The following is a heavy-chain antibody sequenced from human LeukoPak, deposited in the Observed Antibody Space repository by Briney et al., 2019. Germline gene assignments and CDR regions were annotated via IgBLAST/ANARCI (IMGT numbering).Heavy chain of an antibody. D-gene: IGHD3-10*01. J-gene: IGHJ6*03. CDR2: ISAYNGNT. CDR3: ARWTMVRGVYYYYMDV. CDR1: GYTFTSYG. V-gene: IGHV1-18*01. Sequence: ASVKVSCKASGYTFTSYGISWVGQAPGQGLEWMEWISAYNGNTNYAQKLQGRVTMTTDTSTSTAYMELRSLRSDDTAVHYCARWTMVRGVYYYYMDVWGKRTTVTISS.